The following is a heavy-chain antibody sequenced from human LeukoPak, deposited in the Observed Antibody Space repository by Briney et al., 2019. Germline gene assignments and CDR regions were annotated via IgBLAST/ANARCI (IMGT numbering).Heavy chain of an antibody. J-gene: IGHJ4*02. D-gene: IGHD6-19*01. Sequence: GGSLRLSCAASGFTFSSYGMHWVRQAPGKGLEWVAVISYDGSNKYYADSVKGRFTISRDNSKNTLYMQMNSLKAGATAVYYCAKDVQPWLVDGGGDYWGQGTLVTVSS. V-gene: IGHV3-30*18. CDR1: GFTFSSYG. CDR2: ISYDGSNK. CDR3: AKDVQPWLVDGGGDY.